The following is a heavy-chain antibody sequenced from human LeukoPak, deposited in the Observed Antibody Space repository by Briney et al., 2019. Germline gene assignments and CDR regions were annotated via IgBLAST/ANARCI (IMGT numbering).Heavy chain of an antibody. V-gene: IGHV4-34*01. CDR3: ARESYENWFDP. CDR2: INHSGST. Sequence: GSLRLSCAASGFTFSSYWMSWIRQPPGKGLEWIGEINHSGSTNYNPSLKSRVTISVDTSKNQFSLNLTSVTAEDTAVYYCARESYENWFDPWGQGTLVTVSS. D-gene: IGHD5-12*01. CDR1: GFTFSSYW. J-gene: IGHJ5*02.